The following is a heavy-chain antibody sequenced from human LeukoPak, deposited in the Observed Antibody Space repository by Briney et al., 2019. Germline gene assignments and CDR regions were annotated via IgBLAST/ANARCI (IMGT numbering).Heavy chain of an antibody. D-gene: IGHD5-24*01. V-gene: IGHV4-59*08. CDR3: ARVRRDGYKSDYMDV. CDR1: GGSISSYY. J-gene: IGHJ6*03. Sequence: SETLSLTCTVSGGSISSYYWSWIRQPPGKGLEWIGYIYYSGSTYYNPSLKSRVTISVDTSKNQFSLKLSSVTAADTAVYYCARVRRDGYKSDYMDVWGKGTTVTVSS. CDR2: IYYSGST.